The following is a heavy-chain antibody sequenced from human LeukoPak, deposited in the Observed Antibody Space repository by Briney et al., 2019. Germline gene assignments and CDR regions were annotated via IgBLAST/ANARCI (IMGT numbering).Heavy chain of an antibody. V-gene: IGHV3-15*01. CDR1: GFSFRNAW. CDR2: IKSKTDGGTT. D-gene: IGHD2-21*02. CDR3: TTVWNCGGDCSDAFDI. J-gene: IGHJ3*02. Sequence: NPGGSLRLSCAASGFSFRNAWMSWVRQAPGKGLEWVGRIKSKTDGGTTDYAAPVKGRFTISRDDSKNTLYLQMNSPKTEDTAVYYCTTVWNCGGDCSDAFDIWGQGTMVTVSS.